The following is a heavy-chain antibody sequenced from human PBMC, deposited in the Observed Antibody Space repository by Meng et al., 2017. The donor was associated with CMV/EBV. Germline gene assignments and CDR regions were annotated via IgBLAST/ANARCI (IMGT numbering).Heavy chain of an antibody. CDR2: INPNSGGT. D-gene: IGHD1-26*01. V-gene: IGHV1-2*02. Sequence: ASVKVSCKASGYTFTGYYMHWVRQAPGQGREWMGWINPNSGGTNYAQKFQGRVTMTRDTSISTAYMELSRLRADDTAVYYCAREESGSYSPLDYWGQGTLVTVSS. J-gene: IGHJ4*02. CDR3: AREESGSYSPLDY. CDR1: GYTFTGYY.